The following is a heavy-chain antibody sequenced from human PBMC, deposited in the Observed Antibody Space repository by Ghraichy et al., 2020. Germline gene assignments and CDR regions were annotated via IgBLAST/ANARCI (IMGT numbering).Heavy chain of an antibody. CDR3: ARDDCSSTTCYRPTNWFDP. Sequence: GGSLRLSCAASGFTFSTYGMHWVRQAPGKGLEWVAVIWYDGSNKYYADSVKGRFTISRDNSKNTLYLQMNSLRAEDTAVYYCARDDCSSTTCYRPTNWFDPWGQGTLVTVSS. J-gene: IGHJ5*02. D-gene: IGHD2-2*01. CDR2: IWYDGSNK. CDR1: GFTFSTYG. V-gene: IGHV3-33*01.